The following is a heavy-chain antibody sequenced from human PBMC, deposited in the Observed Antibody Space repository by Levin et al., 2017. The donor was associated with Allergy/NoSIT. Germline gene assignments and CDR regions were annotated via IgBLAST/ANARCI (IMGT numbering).Heavy chain of an antibody. J-gene: IGHJ4*02. V-gene: IGHV1-2*06. Sequence: GESLKISCRASGYTFTGYSIHWVRQAPGQGLEWMGRTHPNSDVTTLAQRFQGRVTITRDTSITTAYMEMRRLTSDDTAVYYCAKDYTGTIDYWGQGTRVTVSS. CDR2: THPNSDVT. CDR3: AKDYTGTIDY. D-gene: IGHD1-7*01. CDR1: GYTFTGYS.